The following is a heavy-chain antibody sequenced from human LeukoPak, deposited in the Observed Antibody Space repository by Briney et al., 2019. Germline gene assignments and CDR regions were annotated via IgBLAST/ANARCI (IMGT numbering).Heavy chain of an antibody. D-gene: IGHD6-13*01. V-gene: IGHV3-11*01. CDR3: ARDYSPAAGIPPYYYYYYGMDV. CDR1: GFTFSDYY. CDR2: ISSSGSTI. J-gene: IGHJ6*02. Sequence: PGGSLRLSCAASGFTFSDYYMSWIRQAPGKGLEWVSYISSSGSTIYCADSVKGRFTISRDNAKNSLYLQMNSLRAEDTAVYYCARDYSPAAGIPPYYYYYYGMDVWGQGTTVTVSS.